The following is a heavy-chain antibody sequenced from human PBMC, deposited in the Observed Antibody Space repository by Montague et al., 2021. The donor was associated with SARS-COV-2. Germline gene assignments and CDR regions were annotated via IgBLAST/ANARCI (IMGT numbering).Heavy chain of an antibody. V-gene: IGHV6-1*01. CDR2: TYYRSEWYS. CDR1: GDSVSTNSGT. J-gene: IGHJ4*02. D-gene: IGHD2-15*01. CDR3: ARAERGFCGDGNCYQYFFNY. Sequence: CAISGDSVSTNSGTWNWVRLSPSRGLEWLGRTYYRSEWYSDYSASVKSRISINPDTSKNQFSLQLNSVTPEDTAVYYCARAERGFCGDGNCYQYFFNYWGQGTLVTVSS.